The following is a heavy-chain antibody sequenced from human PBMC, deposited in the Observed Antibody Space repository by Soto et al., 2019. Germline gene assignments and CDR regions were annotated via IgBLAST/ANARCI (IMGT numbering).Heavy chain of an antibody. CDR1: GYSFTSYW. D-gene: IGHD2-2*01. V-gene: IGHV5-51*01. Sequence: PGESLKISCKGSGYSFTSYWIGWVRQMPGKGLEWMGIIYPGDSDTRYSPSFQGQVTISADKSISTAYLQWSSLKASDTAMYYWARRVVVPAADTSYYYYGMDVWGQGTTVTVSS. CDR3: ARRVVVPAADTSYYYYGMDV. CDR2: IYPGDSDT. J-gene: IGHJ6*02.